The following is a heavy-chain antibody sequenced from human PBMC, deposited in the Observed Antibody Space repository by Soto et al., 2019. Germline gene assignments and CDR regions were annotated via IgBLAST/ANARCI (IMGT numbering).Heavy chain of an antibody. J-gene: IGHJ6*03. Sequence: PSETLSLTCPVSGGSISSYYWSWIRQPPGKGLEWIGYIYYSGSTNYNPSLKSRVTISVDTSKNQFSLKLSSVTAADTAVYYCAGGGSGSYSLDYYYYYMDVWGKGTTVTVSS. D-gene: IGHD3-10*01. V-gene: IGHV4-59*08. CDR3: AGGGSGSYSLDYYYYYMDV. CDR2: IYYSGST. CDR1: GGSISSYY.